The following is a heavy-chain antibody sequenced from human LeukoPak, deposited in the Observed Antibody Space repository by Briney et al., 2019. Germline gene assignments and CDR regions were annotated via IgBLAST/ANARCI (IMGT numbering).Heavy chain of an antibody. CDR3: ARSVAAAFTGFDP. V-gene: IGHV1-69*05. D-gene: IGHD2-15*01. J-gene: IGHJ5*02. CDR1: GGTFSSYA. Sequence: SVKVSCKASGGTFSSYAISWVRQAPGQGLEWMGGIIPIFGTANYAQKFQGRVTITTDESTSTAYMELSSLRSEDTAVYYCARSVAAAFTGFDPSGQGTLVTVSS. CDR2: IIPIFGTA.